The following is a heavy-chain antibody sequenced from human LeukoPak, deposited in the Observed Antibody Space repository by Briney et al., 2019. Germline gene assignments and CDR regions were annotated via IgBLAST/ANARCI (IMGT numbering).Heavy chain of an antibody. CDR1: GFTFSNYA. CDR2: ISERSGST. D-gene: IGHD1-26*01. CDR3: AQAFMGASRDYYNYYMDV. Sequence: GGSLRLSCAATGFTFSNYAMSWVRQAPGTGLEWVSAISERSGSTYYADSVKGRFTISRDNSKNTLYLQMSSLRAEDTAIYYCAQAFMGASRDYYNYYMDVWGKGTTVTVSS. V-gene: IGHV3-23*01. J-gene: IGHJ6*03.